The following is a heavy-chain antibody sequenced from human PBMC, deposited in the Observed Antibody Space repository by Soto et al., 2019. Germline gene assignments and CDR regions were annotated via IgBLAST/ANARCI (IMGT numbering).Heavy chain of an antibody. CDR1: GGSISSGGYS. V-gene: IGHV4-30-2*01. J-gene: IGHJ5*02. CDR2: IYHSGST. CDR3: ARDQSWWDLVWWFDP. Sequence: PSETLSLTCAVSGGSISSGGYSWSWIRQPPGKGLEWIGYIYHSGSTYYNPPLKSRVTISVDRSKNQFSLKLSSVTAADTAVYYCARDQSWWDLVWWFDPWGQGTLVTVSS. D-gene: IGHD1-26*01.